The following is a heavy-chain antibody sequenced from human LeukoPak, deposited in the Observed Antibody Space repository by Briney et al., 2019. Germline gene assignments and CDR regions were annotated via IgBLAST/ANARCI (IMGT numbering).Heavy chain of an antibody. CDR1: GYTFTGYA. CDR3: ARADIVVVPAPGDY. J-gene: IGHJ4*02. D-gene: IGHD2-2*01. V-gene: IGHV1-3*01. CDR2: INAGNGNT. Sequence: GASVKVSCKASGYTFTGYAMHWVRQAPGQRLEWMGWINAGNGNTKYSQKFQGRVTITRGASASTAYMELSSLRSEDTAVYYCARADIVVVPAPGDYWGQGTLVTVSS.